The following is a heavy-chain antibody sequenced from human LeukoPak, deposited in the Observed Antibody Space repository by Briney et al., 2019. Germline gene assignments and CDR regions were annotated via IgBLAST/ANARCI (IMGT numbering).Heavy chain of an antibody. CDR3: ARGVHYYDSSGLNP. CDR2: IYTSGST. CDR1: GGSISSGSYY. V-gene: IGHV4-61*02. Sequence: SQTLSLTCTVSGGSISSGSYYWSWIRQPAGKGLEWIGRIYTSGSTNYNPSLKSRVTISVDTSKNQSSLKLSSVTAADTAVYYCARGVHYYDSSGLNPWGQGTLVTVSS. J-gene: IGHJ5*02. D-gene: IGHD3-22*01.